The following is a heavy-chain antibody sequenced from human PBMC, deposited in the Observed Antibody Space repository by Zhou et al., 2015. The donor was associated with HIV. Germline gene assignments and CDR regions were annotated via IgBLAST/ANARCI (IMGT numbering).Heavy chain of an antibody. D-gene: IGHD1-7*01. CDR3: ATSLWNYHYYYYYMDV. J-gene: IGHJ6*03. V-gene: IGHV1-69*01. CDR1: GGTFSSYA. Sequence: QVQLVHSGAEVKKPGSSVKVSCKASGGTFSSYAISWVRQAPGQGLEWMGGIIPIFGTANYAQKFQGRVTITADESTSTAYMELSSLRSEDTAVYYCATSLWNYHYYYYYMDVWGKGTTVTVSS. CDR2: IIPIFGTA.